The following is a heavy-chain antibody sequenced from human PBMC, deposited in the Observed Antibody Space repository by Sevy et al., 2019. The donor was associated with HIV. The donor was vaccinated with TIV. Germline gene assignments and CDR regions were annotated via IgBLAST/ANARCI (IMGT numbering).Heavy chain of an antibody. D-gene: IGHD2-2*01. V-gene: IGHV4-34*01. CDR1: GGSFSGYY. Sequence: SETLSLTCAVYGGSFSGYYWSWIRQPPGKGLEWIGEINHSGSTNYNPSLKSRVTISVDTSKNQFSLKLSSVTAADTAVYYCARGASSSTSCYFFYYYYGMDVWGQGTTVTVSS. J-gene: IGHJ6*02. CDR2: INHSGST. CDR3: ARGASSSTSCYFFYYYYGMDV.